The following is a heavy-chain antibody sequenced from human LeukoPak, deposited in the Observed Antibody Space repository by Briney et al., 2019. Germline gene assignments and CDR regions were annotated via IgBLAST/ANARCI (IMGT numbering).Heavy chain of an antibody. V-gene: IGHV4-59*08. CDR3: ASRRYCSGGSCFDY. CDR2: IYYSGST. D-gene: IGHD2-15*01. Sequence: SETLSLTCTVSGGSISSYYWSWIRQPPGKGLEWIGYIYYSGSTNYSPSLKSRVTISVDTSKNQFSLKLSSVTAADTAVYYCASRRYCSGGSCFDYWGQGTLVTVSS. J-gene: IGHJ4*02. CDR1: GGSISSYY.